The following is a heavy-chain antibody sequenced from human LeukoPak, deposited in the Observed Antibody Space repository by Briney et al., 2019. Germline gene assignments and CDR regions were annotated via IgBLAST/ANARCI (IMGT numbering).Heavy chain of an antibody. CDR1: GASISTYY. J-gene: IGHJ4*02. CDR3: ASGPYPAAGTDHQFDY. Sequence: SETLSLTCTVSGASISTYYWSWIRQPPGKGLEWIGYVYHSGITHYNPSLKSRVTISVDPSKNQFSLKLPSVTAADTAVYYCASGPYPAAGTDHQFDYWGQGTLITVFS. D-gene: IGHD6-13*01. V-gene: IGHV4-59*01. CDR2: VYHSGIT.